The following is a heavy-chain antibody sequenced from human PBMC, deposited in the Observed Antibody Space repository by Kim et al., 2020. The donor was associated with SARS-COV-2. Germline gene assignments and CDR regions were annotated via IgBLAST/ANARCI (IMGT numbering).Heavy chain of an antibody. D-gene: IGHD3-10*01. CDR3: AKEGGENLAAYYRND. J-gene: IGHJ6*02. V-gene: IGHV3-23*01. CDR2: ICGSCGNT. Sequence: GGSLRLSCAASGFPFSSYAMSWVRQAPGKGLEWVSSICGSCGNTYYADSVKGRFTISRDNPSNTVYLQMNSLSADDTAVHYCAKEGGENLAAYYRNDWG. CDR1: GFPFSSYA.